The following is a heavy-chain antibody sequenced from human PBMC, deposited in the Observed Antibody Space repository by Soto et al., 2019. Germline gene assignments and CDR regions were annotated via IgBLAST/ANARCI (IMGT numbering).Heavy chain of an antibody. D-gene: IGHD5-12*01. CDR1: GGSISSGDYY. CDR2: IYNSGST. CDR3: ARTGGYDYKFDF. Sequence: PSETLSLTCTDSGGSISSGDYYWSWIRQPPGKGLEWIGYIYNSGSTYHNPSLKSRVTILVDTSKNQFSLKLSSVTAADTAVYYCARTGGYDYKFDFWGQGTLVTVSS. V-gene: IGHV4-30-4*01. J-gene: IGHJ4*02.